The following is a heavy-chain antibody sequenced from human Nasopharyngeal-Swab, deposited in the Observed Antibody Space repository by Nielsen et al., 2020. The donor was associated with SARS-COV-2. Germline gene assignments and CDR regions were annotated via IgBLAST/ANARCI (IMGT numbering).Heavy chain of an antibody. CDR2: INDDGRDT. CDR1: GFTFSSYW. CDR3: AKDLLFGIAAAGTFGFDY. J-gene: IGHJ4*02. D-gene: IGHD6-13*01. V-gene: IGHV3-74*01. Sequence: GESLKISCAASGFTFSSYWMHWVRQAPGKGLVWVSRINDDGRDTIYADSVKGRFTISRDNSKNTLYLQMNSLRAEDTAVYYCAKDLLFGIAAAGTFGFDYWGQGTLVTVSS.